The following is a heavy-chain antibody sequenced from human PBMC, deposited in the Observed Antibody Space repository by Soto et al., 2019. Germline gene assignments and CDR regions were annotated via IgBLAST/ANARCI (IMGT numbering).Heavy chain of an antibody. J-gene: IGHJ4*02. Sequence: TLSLTCAVSGGSISSGGYSWSWTRQPPGKGLEWIGYIYHSGSTYYNPSLKSRVTISVDRSKNQFSLKLSSVTAADTAVYYCARVKVVVRGVVMGIFDYWGQGTLVTVSS. CDR3: ARVKVVVRGVVMGIFDY. CDR1: GGSISSGGYS. V-gene: IGHV4-30-2*01. CDR2: IYHSGST. D-gene: IGHD3-10*01.